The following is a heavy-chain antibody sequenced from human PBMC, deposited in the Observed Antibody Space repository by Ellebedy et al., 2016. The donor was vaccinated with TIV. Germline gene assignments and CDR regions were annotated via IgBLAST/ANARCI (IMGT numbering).Heavy chain of an antibody. CDR3: ARDPNSPGDTGYGDY. J-gene: IGHJ4*02. Sequence: GESLKISCAASGFTFSTYWMRWVRQAPGKGLEWVANMNQVGSEKYYADSVKGRFTISRDNAKNSLYLQMNSLRAEDTAVYYCARDPNSPGDTGYGDYWGQGAVVTVSS. CDR1: GFTFSTYW. D-gene: IGHD5-12*01. V-gene: IGHV3-7*03. CDR2: MNQVGSEK.